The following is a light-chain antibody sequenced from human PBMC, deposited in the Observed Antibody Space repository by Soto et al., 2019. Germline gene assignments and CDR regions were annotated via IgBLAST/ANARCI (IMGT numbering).Light chain of an antibody. J-gene: IGLJ2*01. CDR3: CSYAGSYTYVI. CDR2: DVS. Sequence: QSALTQPRSVSGSPGQSVTISCTGTSSDNGGHNKVSWYQKGPGKVPKLMIYDVSELPSGVPERFSAFNSGNTASLTISGLQAEDEADYYCCSYAGSYTYVIFGGATKVPVL. CDR1: SSDNGGHNK. V-gene: IGLV2-11*01.